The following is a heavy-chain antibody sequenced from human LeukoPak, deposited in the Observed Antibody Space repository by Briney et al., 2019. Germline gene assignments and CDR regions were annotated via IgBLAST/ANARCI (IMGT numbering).Heavy chain of an antibody. CDR1: GGSISGYY. J-gene: IGHJ4*02. CDR2: IYYSGST. V-gene: IGHV4-59*12. Sequence: PSETLSLTCTVSGGSISGYYWSWIRQPPGKGPEWIGYIYYSGSTNYNPSLKSRVTISVDTSKNQFSLKLSSVTAADTAVYYCARTRITGTTPFHYWGQGTLVTVSS. D-gene: IGHD1-7*01. CDR3: ARTRITGTTPFHY.